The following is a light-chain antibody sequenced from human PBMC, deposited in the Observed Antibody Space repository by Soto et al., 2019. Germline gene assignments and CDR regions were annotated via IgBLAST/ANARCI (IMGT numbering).Light chain of an antibody. Sequence: DIQMTQSPSSVSASVGDRVTISCRASPGISNWLAWYQQKAGKAPKLLIYATSTLQSGVPSRFRGSGSGTEFTLTISSLQPEDVATYYCQQANSFPYTFGQGTKLEIK. CDR2: ATS. J-gene: IGKJ2*01. CDR3: QQANSFPYT. CDR1: PGISNW. V-gene: IGKV1-12*01.